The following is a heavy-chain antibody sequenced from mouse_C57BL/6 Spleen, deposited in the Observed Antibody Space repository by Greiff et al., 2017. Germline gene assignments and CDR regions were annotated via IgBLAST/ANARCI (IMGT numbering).Heavy chain of an antibody. CDR3: ARGGDGAMDY. CDR2: ISDGGSYT. D-gene: IGHD3-3*01. J-gene: IGHJ4*01. CDR1: GFTFSSYA. Sequence: EVQVVESGGGLVKPGGSLKLSCAASGFTFSSYAMSWVRQTPEKRLEWVATISDGGSYTYYPDNVKGRFTIARDNAKNNPYLQMSHLKSEDTAMYYCARGGDGAMDYWGQGTSVTVSS. V-gene: IGHV5-4*01.